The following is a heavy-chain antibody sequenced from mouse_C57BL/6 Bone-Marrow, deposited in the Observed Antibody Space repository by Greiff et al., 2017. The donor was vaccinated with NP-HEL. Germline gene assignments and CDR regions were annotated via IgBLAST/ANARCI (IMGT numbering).Heavy chain of an antibody. CDR1: GYTFTGYW. V-gene: IGHV1-9*01. D-gene: IGHD3-2*02. CDR3: ARRTAQARGFAY. Sequence: QVQLQQSGAELMKPGASVKLSCKATGYTFTGYWIEWVKQRPGHGLEWIGEILSGSGSTNYNEKFKGKATFTADTSSNTAYMQLSSLTTEDSAIYYCARRTAQARGFAYWGQGTLVTVSA. CDR2: ILSGSGST. J-gene: IGHJ3*01.